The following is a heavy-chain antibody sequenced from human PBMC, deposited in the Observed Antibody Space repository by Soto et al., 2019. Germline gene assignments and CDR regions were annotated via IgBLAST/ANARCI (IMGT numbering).Heavy chain of an antibody. CDR3: ARESHPHAGMDV. V-gene: IGHV1-2*04. J-gene: IGHJ6*02. CDR2: INPNSGGT. Sequence: AXVKVSCKASGYTFTGYYMHWVRQAPGQGLEWMGWINPNSGGTNYAQKFQGWVTMTRDTSISTAYMELSRLRSDDTAVYYCARESHPHAGMDVWGQGTTVTVSS. CDR1: GYTFTGYY.